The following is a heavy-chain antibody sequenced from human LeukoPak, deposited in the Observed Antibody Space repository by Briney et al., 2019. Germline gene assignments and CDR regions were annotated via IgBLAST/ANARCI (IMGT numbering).Heavy chain of an antibody. CDR1: GFTFSSYW. V-gene: IGHV3-74*01. Sequence: GGSLRLSCAASGFTFSSYWVHWVRQAPGKGLVWVSRINSDGSSTSYADSVKGRFTISRDNAKNTPYLQMNSLRAEDTAVYYCAKDHLRSHFDYWGQGTLVTVSS. CDR2: INSDGSST. D-gene: IGHD4-17*01. CDR3: AKDHLRSHFDY. J-gene: IGHJ4*02.